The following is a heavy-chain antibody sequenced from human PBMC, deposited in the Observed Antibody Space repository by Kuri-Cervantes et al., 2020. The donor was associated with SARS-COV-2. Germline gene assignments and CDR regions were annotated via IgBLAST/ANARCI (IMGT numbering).Heavy chain of an antibody. D-gene: IGHD4-17*01. J-gene: IGHJ4*02. Sequence: LSLTCAAPGFTFSSYGMHWVRQAPGKGLEWVAVIWYDGSNKYYADSVKGRFTISRDNSKNTLYLQMNSLRAEDTAVYYCALYGDYYYWGQGTLVTVSS. CDR3: ALYGDYYY. CDR2: IWYDGSNK. V-gene: IGHV3-33*08. CDR1: GFTFSSYG.